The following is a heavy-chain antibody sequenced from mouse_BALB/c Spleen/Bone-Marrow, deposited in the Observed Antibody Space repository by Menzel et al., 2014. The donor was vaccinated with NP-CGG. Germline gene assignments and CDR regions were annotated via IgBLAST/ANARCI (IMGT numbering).Heavy chain of an antibody. CDR1: GFTFSSFG. Sequence: EVKLVESGGGLVQPGGSRKLSCAASGFTFSSFGMHWVRQAPEKGLEWVAYISSGSSTIYYADTVKGRFTISRDNPKNTLFLQMASLRSEDTAIYYCARCNTYDAMDYWGQGTSVTVSS. J-gene: IGHJ4*01. V-gene: IGHV5-17*02. CDR3: ARCNTYDAMDY. CDR2: ISSGSSTI. D-gene: IGHD5-1-1*01.